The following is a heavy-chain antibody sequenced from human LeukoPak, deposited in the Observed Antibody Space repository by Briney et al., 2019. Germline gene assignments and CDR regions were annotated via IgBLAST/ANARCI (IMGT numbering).Heavy chain of an antibody. V-gene: IGHV3-73*01. Sequence: GGSLRLSCAASGFTFSGSAMHWVRQASGKGLEWVGRIRSKANSYATAYAASVKGRFTISRDDSKNTAYLQMNSLKTEDTAVYYCTSEIPRYYYYYYMDVWGKGTTVTISS. CDR3: TSEIPRYYYYYYMDV. CDR1: GFTFSGSA. J-gene: IGHJ6*03. CDR2: IRSKANSYAT.